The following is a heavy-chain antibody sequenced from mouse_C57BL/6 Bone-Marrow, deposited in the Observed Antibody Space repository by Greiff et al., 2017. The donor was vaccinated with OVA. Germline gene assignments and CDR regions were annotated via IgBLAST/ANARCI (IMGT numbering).Heavy chain of an antibody. D-gene: IGHD3-3*01. CDR1: GFTFSSYG. J-gene: IGHJ4*01. Sequence: DVQLVESGGDLVKPGGSLKLSCAASGFTFSSYGMSWVRQTPDKRLEWVATISSGGSYTYYPDSVKGRFTISRDNAKNNLYLQMSSLKYEDTAMYYCARQGGRGYAMDYWGQGTSVTVSS. CDR3: ARQGGRGYAMDY. V-gene: IGHV5-6*01. CDR2: ISSGGSYT.